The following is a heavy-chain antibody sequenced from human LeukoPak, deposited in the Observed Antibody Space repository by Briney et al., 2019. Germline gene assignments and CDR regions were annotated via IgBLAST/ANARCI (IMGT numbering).Heavy chain of an antibody. D-gene: IGHD3-16*01. V-gene: IGHV1-46*01. CDR3: ARDFEGDYYFDY. CDR2: INPSGGST. Sequence: ASVKVSCKASGYTFTSYYMHWVRQAPGQGLEWMGIINPSGGSTSYAQKFQGRVTMTRDTFTSTVYMELSSLRSEDTAVYYCARDFEGDYYFDYWGQGTLVTVSS. CDR1: GYTFTSYY. J-gene: IGHJ4*02.